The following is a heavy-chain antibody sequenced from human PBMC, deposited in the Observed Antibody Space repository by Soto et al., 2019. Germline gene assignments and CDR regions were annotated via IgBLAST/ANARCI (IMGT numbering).Heavy chain of an antibody. Sequence: QVQLQQWGAGLLKPSETLSLNCTVNSESLSGYYWSWIRQFQGKGREWIGEIDGSGNTNYSPSLRRRVATTVSTSKNHFSLNLNSVSAADTAAYYCVGARGRLVGFDYWGQGTLVTVSS. J-gene: IGHJ4*02. CDR3: VGARGRLVGFDY. CDR2: IDGSGNT. CDR1: SESLSGYY. D-gene: IGHD1-26*01. V-gene: IGHV4-34*01.